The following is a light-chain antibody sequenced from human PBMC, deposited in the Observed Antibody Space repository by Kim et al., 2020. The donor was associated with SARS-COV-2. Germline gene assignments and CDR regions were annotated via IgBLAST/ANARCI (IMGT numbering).Light chain of an antibody. Sequence: EIVLTQSPATLSLSPGERATLSCRASQNVYNSLAWYQVKPGQAPRLLVYEASKRATGIPPRFRGSGSGTDFTLTISNLEPEDFAVYFCQQRTDWPPLTFGGGTKVDIK. CDR3: QQRTDWPPLT. CDR2: EAS. CDR1: QNVYNS. V-gene: IGKV3-11*01. J-gene: IGKJ4*01.